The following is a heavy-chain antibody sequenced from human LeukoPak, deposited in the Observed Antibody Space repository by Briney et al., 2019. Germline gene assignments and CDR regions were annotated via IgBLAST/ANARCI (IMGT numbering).Heavy chain of an antibody. J-gene: IGHJ3*02. CDR1: GFTFSSYA. V-gene: IGHV3-23*01. CDR2: ISGSGGST. CDR3: ARSGYDDAFDI. D-gene: IGHD5-12*01. Sequence: GGSLRLSCAASGFTFSSYAMSWVRQAPGKGLEWVSAISGSGGSTYYADSVKGRFTISRDNAKNSLYLQMNSLRAEDTAVYYCARSGYDDAFDIWGQGTMVTVSS.